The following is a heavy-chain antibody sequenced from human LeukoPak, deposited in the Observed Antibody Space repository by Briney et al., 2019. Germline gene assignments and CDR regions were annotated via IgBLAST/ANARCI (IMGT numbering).Heavy chain of an antibody. V-gene: IGHV3-21*01. D-gene: IGHD4-17*01. CDR3: ARWAVTIGAFDI. CDR1: GFTFSSYS. CDR2: ISSSSSYI. Sequence: PGGSLRLSCAASGFTFSSYSMNWVRQAPGKGLEWVSSISSSSSYIYYADSVKGRFTISRDNSKNTLYLQMNSLRAEDTAVYYCARWAVTIGAFDIWGQGTMVTVSS. J-gene: IGHJ3*02.